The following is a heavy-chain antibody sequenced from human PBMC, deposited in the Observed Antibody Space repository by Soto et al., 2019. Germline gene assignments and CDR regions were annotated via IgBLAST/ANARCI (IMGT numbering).Heavy chain of an antibody. CDR2: IDYSGST. CDR1: GGSVSSGSDY. CDR3: ARTYSRPSYNWFDP. J-gene: IGHJ5*02. V-gene: IGHV4-61*01. Sequence: SETLSLTCTVSGGSVSSGSDYWSWIRQPPGKGLEWIGYIDYSGSTNYNPSLKSRVTITVDTSKNQFSLKLSSVTAADTAVYYRARTYSRPSYNWFDPWGQGTLVTVSS. D-gene: IGHD6-13*01.